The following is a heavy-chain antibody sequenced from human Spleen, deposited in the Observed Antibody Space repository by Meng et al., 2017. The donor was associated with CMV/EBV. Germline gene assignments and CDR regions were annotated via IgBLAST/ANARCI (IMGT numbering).Heavy chain of an antibody. J-gene: IGHJ4*02. CDR2: MNPNSGNT. Sequence: ASGYTFTSYDINWVRQATGQGLEWMRWMNPNSGNTGYAQKFQGRVTMARNTSISTAYMELSSLRSEDTAVYYCARETSGYYRGAFDYWGQGTLVTVSS. CDR1: GYTFTSYD. D-gene: IGHD3-22*01. CDR3: ARETSGYYRGAFDY. V-gene: IGHV1-8*01.